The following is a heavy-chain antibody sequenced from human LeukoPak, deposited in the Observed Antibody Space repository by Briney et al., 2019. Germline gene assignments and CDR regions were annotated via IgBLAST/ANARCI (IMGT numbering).Heavy chain of an antibody. V-gene: IGHV3-66*01. CDR3: AREANYGDYLFDY. D-gene: IGHD4-17*01. Sequence: GGSLRLSCAASEFSVGSNYMTWVRQAPGKGLEWVSLIYSGGSTYYADSVKGRFTISRDNAKNSLYLQMNSLRAEDTALYYCAREANYGDYLFDYWGQGTLVTVSS. CDR2: IYSGGST. J-gene: IGHJ4*02. CDR1: EFSVGSNY.